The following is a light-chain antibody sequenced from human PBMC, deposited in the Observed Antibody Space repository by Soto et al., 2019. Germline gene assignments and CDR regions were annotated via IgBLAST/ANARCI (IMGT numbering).Light chain of an antibody. V-gene: IGKV3-20*01. CDR1: QSVSSSY. CDR3: QQYGSSPT. Sequence: EIVLTQSPGTLSLSPGERATLSCRASQSVSSSYLAWYQQKPGQAPRLLIYGASSRATGIPDRFSGSGSGTDFTLTISRLEHEVFAVYYCQQYGSSPTFGQGTRLEIK. CDR2: GAS. J-gene: IGKJ5*01.